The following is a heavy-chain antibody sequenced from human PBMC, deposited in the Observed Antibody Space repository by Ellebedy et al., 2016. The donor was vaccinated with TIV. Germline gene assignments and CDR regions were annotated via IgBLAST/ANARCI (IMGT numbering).Heavy chain of an antibody. V-gene: IGHV3-33*01. CDR3: ARGVLYLYYGDKYYFDY. J-gene: IGHJ4*02. D-gene: IGHD4-17*01. CDR2: IWYDGSNK. CDR1: GFTFSSYG. Sequence: PGGSLRLSCAASGFTFSSYGMHWVRQAPGKGLEWVAVIWYDGSNKYYADSVKGRFTISRDNSKNTLYLQMNSLRAEDTAVYYCARGVLYLYYGDKYYFDYWGQGTLVTVSS.